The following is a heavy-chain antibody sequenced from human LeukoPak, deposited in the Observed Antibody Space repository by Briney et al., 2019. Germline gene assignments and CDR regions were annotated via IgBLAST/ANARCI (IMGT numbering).Heavy chain of an antibody. D-gene: IGHD6-19*01. CDR1: DYTFTSYG. J-gene: IGHJ4*02. CDR2: ISAYNGNT. Sequence: ASVKVSCKASDYTFTSYGISWVRQAPGQGLEWMGWISAYNGNTNYAQKPQGRVTMTTDTSTSTAYMELRSLRSDDTAVYYCAREGSGWYGHYFDYWGQGTLVTVSS. CDR3: AREGSGWYGHYFDY. V-gene: IGHV1-18*01.